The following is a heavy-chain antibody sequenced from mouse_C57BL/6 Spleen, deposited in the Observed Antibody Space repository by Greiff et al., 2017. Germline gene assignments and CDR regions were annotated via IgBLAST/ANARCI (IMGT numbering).Heavy chain of an antibody. D-gene: IGHD2-1*01. CDR1: GFSFNTYA. CDR3: VRHDGNRCAY. CDR2: IRSKSNNYAT. J-gene: IGHJ3*01. Sequence: EVQLVESGGGLVQPKGSLKLSCAASGFSFNTYAMNWVRQAPGKGLEWVARIRSKSNNYATYYADSVKDRFTISRDDSESMLYLQMNNLKTEDTAMYYCVRHDGNRCAYWGQGTLVPVSA. V-gene: IGHV10-1*01.